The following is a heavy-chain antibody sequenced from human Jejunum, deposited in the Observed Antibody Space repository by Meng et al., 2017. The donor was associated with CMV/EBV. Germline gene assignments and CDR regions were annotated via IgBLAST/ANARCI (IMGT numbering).Heavy chain of an antibody. D-gene: IGHD2/OR15-2a*01. CDR2: INPHSGAT. CDR3: ATLEGPFRSTSGSAPDF. J-gene: IGHJ4*02. V-gene: IGHV1-2*06. Sequence: QGQPVLSGAEVKKPGASWKVSCNASGYNFTAYYLHWVRQAPGQGLEYMGRINPHSGATIYAQRFQGRVTMTRDTSINTAYMELSSLRSDDTAIYYCATLEGPFRSTSGSAPDFWGQGNLVTVSS. CDR1: GYNFTAYY.